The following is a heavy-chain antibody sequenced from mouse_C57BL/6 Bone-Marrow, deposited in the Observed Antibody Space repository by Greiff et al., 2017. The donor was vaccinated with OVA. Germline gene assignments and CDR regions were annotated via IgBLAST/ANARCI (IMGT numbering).Heavy chain of an antibody. CDR3: ARGYDGNYRGYFDV. D-gene: IGHD2-3*01. V-gene: IGHV1-67*01. J-gene: IGHJ1*03. Sequence: VQLQQSGPELVRPGVSVKISCKGSGYTFTDSAMNWVKQSPAKSLEWIGVISTYYGDASYNQKFKDKATMTVDKSSSTAYMELARLTSEDEAVYYCARGYDGNYRGYFDVWGTGTTVTVSA. CDR1: GYTFTDSA. CDR2: ISTYYGDA.